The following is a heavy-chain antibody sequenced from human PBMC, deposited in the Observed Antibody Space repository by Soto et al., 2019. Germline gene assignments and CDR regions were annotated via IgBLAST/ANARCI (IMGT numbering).Heavy chain of an antibody. Sequence: PVGSLRLSCAVSGFLVNYYDLSWVRQAPGKGLEWVSTISSNSAYIYYTDALRGRFTISRDNAKNSLHLQMNSLRAEDTAVYYCTRDASRDSSARGWFDPWGPGTLVTVS. J-gene: IGHJ5*02. CDR3: TRDASRDSSARGWFDP. D-gene: IGHD6-13*01. CDR1: GFLVNYYD. CDR2: ISSNSAYI. V-gene: IGHV3-21*01.